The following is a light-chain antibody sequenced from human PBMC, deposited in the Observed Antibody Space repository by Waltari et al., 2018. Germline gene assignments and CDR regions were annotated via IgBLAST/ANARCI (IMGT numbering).Light chain of an antibody. J-gene: IGLJ3*02. Sequence: QSALTQRPSLSGTPGQGVTISCSGASSNIGVNDVNWYQQFPGTAPKLPIYSNYRRPSGVPARFSGSKSGISASLAISGLQSEDEADYYCATWDDKLNGVLFGGGTKLTVL. CDR2: SNY. CDR3: ATWDDKLNGVL. V-gene: IGLV1-44*01. CDR1: SSNIGVND.